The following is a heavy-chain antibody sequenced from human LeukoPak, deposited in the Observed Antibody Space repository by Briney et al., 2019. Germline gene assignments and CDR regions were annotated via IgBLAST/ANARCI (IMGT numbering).Heavy chain of an antibody. D-gene: IGHD4-11*01. CDR1: GFTFSTYG. CDR2: VSYDGSDK. CDR3: ARGLLGAVTTFDY. V-gene: IGHV3-30*03. J-gene: IGHJ4*02. Sequence: GGSLRLSCEASGFTFSTYGMHWVRQAPGKGLEWVAGVSYDGSDKYYGDSVKGRFTISGDNANNSLYLQMNSLRAEDTAVYYCARGLLGAVTTFDYWGQGTLVTVSS.